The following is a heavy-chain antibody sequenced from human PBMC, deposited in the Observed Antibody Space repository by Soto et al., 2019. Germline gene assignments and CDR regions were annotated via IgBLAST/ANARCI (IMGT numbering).Heavy chain of an antibody. CDR1: VGSISVDP. V-gene: IGHV1-69*01. D-gene: IGHD6-19*01. CDR3: AKALTAPWLPTYYHHGMDV. CDR2: IIPIFGTA. J-gene: IGHJ6*02. Sequence: SVKLAWKGAVGSISVDPGGFVLQAPRQGLWWIGGIIPIFGTANYAQKFQGRVTITADESTSTAYMELSSLRSEDTAVYYCAKALTAPWLPTYYHHGMDVWGQGTTLTVSS.